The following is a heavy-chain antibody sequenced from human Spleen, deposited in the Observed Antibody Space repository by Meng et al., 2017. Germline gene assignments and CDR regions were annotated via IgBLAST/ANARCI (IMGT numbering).Heavy chain of an antibody. CDR2: IKSKTDGGTT. D-gene: IGHD3-10*01. V-gene: IGHV3-15*01. J-gene: IGHJ4*02. CDR3: TTILLWFGEPTSGSGSCDY. CDR1: GFTFSNAW. Sequence: GESLKISCAASGFTFSNAWMSWVRQAPGKGLEWVGRIKSKTDGGTTDYAAPVKGRFTISRDDSKNTLNLQMNSLKTEDTAVYYCTTILLWFGEPTSGSGSCDYWGQGTLVTVSS.